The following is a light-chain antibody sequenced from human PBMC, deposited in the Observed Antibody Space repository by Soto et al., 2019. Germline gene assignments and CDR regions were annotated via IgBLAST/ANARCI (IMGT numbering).Light chain of an antibody. Sequence: DILMTQSLSSLSASVGDRVTITCRASQGINNYLVWYQQKPGKLPKLLISGASTVQSGIPSRFSGSQSGTDFNLTISSLQPEDSATYYCQKFNSAPFTFGPGTKVDIK. CDR3: QKFNSAPFT. J-gene: IGKJ3*01. CDR2: GAS. CDR1: QGINNY. V-gene: IGKV1-27*01.